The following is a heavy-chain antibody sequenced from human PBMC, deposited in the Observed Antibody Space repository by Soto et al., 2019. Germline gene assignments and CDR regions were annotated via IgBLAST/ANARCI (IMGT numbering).Heavy chain of an antibody. CDR3: TRDASRDSSARGWFDP. CDR2: ISSNSAYI. V-gene: IGHV3-21*01. J-gene: IGHJ5*02. D-gene: IGHD6-13*01. Sequence: LRLSCAASGFTFRSFTMNLVRQAPGKGLEWVSTISSNSAYIYYTDALRGRFTISRDNAKNSLHLQMNSLRAEDTAVYYCTRDASRDSSARGWFDPWGPGTLVTVSS. CDR1: GFTFRSFT.